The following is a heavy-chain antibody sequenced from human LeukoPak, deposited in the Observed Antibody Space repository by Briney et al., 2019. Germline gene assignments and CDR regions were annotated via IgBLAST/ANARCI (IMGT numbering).Heavy chain of an antibody. V-gene: IGHV3-23*01. J-gene: IGHJ3*02. CDR1: GFTFSSYG. D-gene: IGHD5-12*01. CDR3: ARGRATHDAFDI. CDR2: ISGSGGST. Sequence: SGGSLRLSCAASGFTFSSYGMSWVRQAPGKGLEWVSAISGSGGSTYYADSVKGRFTISRDNAQNSLYLQMNSLRVDDTAVYYCARGRATHDAFDIWGQGTMVTVSS.